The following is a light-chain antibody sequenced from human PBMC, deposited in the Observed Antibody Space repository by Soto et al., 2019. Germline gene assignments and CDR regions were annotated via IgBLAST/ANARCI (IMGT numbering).Light chain of an antibody. J-gene: IGLJ3*02. CDR1: NSNIGAGYD. CDR2: GTT. CDR3: QSYDTSVSVV. V-gene: IGLV1-40*01. Sequence: QSVLTQPPSVSGAPGQRVTISCTGSNSNIGAGYDGHWYQQLPGTAPKLLISGTTNRPSGVPDRFSGSKSGTSASLASTGLKAEDESYYYCQSYDTSVSVVFGGGTKLTVL.